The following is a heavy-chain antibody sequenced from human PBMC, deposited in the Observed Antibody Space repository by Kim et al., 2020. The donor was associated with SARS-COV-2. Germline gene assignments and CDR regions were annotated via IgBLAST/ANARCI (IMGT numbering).Heavy chain of an antibody. Sequence: SLKSRVTISVDTSKNQFSLKRSSVTAADTAVYYCARGAPLLYYYYGMDVWGQGTTVTVSS. V-gene: IGHV4-34*01. CDR3: ARGAPLLYYYYGMDV. J-gene: IGHJ6*02.